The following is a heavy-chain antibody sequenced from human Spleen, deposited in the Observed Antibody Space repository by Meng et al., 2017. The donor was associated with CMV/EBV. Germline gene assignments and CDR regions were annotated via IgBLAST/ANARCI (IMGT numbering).Heavy chain of an antibody. D-gene: IGHD5-18*01. V-gene: IGHV3-21*01. CDR3: ARESMDTALVRQSYYYYYYGMDV. CDR1: GFTFSDYS. Sequence: GGSLRLSCAASGFTFSDYSMNWVRQAPGKGLEWVASVSSGTNYIYYADSMKGRFTISRDSPKNSLYLQMTGLTAEDTAVYYCARESMDTALVRQSYYYYYYGMDVWGQGTTVTVSS. J-gene: IGHJ6*02. CDR2: VSSGTNYI.